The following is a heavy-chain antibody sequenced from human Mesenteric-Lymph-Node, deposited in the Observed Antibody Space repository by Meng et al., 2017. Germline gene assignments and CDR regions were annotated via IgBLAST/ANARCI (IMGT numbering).Heavy chain of an antibody. CDR3: ARVRSDYDILTGYFTFIGAAEGYYGMDV. Sequence: ASVKVSCKASGYTLATHDINWVRQAPGQGLEWMGIINPSGGSTSYAQKFQGRVTMTRDTSTSIVYMELSSLRSEDTAVYYCARVRSDYDILTGYFTFIGAAEGYYGMDVWGQGTMVTVSS. D-gene: IGHD3-9*01. CDR1: GYTLATHD. CDR2: INPSGGST. J-gene: IGHJ6*02. V-gene: IGHV1-46*01.